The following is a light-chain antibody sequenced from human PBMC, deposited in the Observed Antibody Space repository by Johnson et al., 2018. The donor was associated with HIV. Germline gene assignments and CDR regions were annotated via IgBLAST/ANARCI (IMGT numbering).Light chain of an antibody. CDR2: ENN. V-gene: IGLV1-51*02. J-gene: IGLJ1*01. Sequence: QSVLTQPPSVSAAPGQKVTISCSGSSSNIGNNYVSWYQQLQETAPKLLIYENNKRPSGIPDRFSGSKSGTSATLGITGLQTGDEADYYCGTWDSSLSAYVFETGTKVTVL. CDR3: GTWDSSLSAYV. CDR1: SSNIGNNY.